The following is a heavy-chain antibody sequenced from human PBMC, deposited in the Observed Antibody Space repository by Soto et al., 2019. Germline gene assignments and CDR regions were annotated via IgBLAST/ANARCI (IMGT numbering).Heavy chain of an antibody. CDR2: ISGSGGST. D-gene: IGHD3-16*01. CDR3: AKVGALHGYYYYGMDV. Sequence: GGSLRLSSAASGFTLSSYAMSWVRQAPGKGLEWVSAISGSGGSTYYADSVKGRFTISRDNSKNTLYLQMNSLRAEDTAVYYCAKVGALHGYYYYGMDVWGQGTTVTVSS. J-gene: IGHJ6*02. V-gene: IGHV3-23*01. CDR1: GFTLSSYA.